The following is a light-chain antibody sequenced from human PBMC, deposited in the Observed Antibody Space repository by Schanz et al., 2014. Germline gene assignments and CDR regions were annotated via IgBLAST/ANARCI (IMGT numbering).Light chain of an antibody. V-gene: IGKV3-15*01. J-gene: IGKJ3*01. CDR2: GAS. CDR3: QQYHSYPHT. Sequence: EIVMTQSSGTLSVSPGERATLSCRASQSISSNLAWYQQKPGQAPRLLIYGASTRATGIPARFSGSGSGTEFTLTISSLQSEDFATYYCQQYHSYPHTFGPGTKVDIK. CDR1: QSISSN.